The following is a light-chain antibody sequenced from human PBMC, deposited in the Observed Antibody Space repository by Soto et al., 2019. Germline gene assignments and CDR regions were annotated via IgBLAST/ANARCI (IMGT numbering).Light chain of an antibody. J-gene: IGLJ2*01. CDR3: SSYTSSSTVV. CDR1: SSDVGGYNY. CDR2: DVS. Sequence: QSALTQPASVSGSPGQSITISCTGTSSDVGGYNYVSWYQQHPGKAPKLMSYDVSNRPSGVSNRFSGSKSGNTASLTISGLQAEDGADYYCSSYTSSSTVVFGGGTKVTVL. V-gene: IGLV2-14*01.